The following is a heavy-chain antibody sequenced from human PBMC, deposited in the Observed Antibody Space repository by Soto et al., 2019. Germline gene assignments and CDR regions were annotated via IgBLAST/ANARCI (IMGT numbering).Heavy chain of an antibody. J-gene: IGHJ4*02. Sequence: SETLSLTCSVSGGSISTVGHYWTWIRQPPGKGLEWIGSIYHTGSTYYSKSLRSRLTMSVDTSKSQFSLRLSSVTAADTAVYYCARATGTLRSRNCDYWGQGSLVTISS. D-gene: IGHD1-1*01. V-gene: IGHV4-31*03. CDR1: GGSISTVGHY. CDR3: ARATGTLRSRNCDY. CDR2: IYHTGST.